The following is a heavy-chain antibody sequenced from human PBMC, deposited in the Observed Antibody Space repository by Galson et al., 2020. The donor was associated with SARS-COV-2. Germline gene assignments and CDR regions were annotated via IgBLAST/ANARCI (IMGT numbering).Heavy chain of an antibody. CDR1: GFPFSSYA. CDR3: AKEEHSSGYYYIFDY. V-gene: IGHV3-23*01. CDR2: ISASGVRT. D-gene: IGHD3-22*01. Sequence: GGSLRLSCAASGFPFSSYAMSWVRQAPGKGLEWVSSISASGVRTSYADSLKGRFTISRDNSKNTLYLQMNSLRAEDTAIYYCAKEEHSSGYYYIFDYWGQGTLVTVSS. J-gene: IGHJ4*02.